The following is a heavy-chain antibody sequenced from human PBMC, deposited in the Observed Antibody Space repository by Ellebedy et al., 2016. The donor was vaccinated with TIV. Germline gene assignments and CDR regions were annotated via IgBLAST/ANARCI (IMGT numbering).Heavy chain of an antibody. J-gene: IGHJ4*02. Sequence: SETLSLXXTVSGGSISNYYWSWIRQPAGKGLEWIGRIYTSGSTDYNPSLKSRVTMSLDTSNNQFSLHLTSVTAADTAIYYCAREFGQWGQGTLVTVSS. V-gene: IGHV4-4*07. CDR1: GGSISNYY. D-gene: IGHD3-16*01. CDR2: IYTSGST. CDR3: AREFGQ.